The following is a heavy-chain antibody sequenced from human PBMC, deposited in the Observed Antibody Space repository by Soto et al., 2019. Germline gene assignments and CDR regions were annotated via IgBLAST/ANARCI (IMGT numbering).Heavy chain of an antibody. D-gene: IGHD2-21*01. J-gene: IGHJ4*02. CDR3: ARDIAYDVDY. CDR1: GYTFNNYG. V-gene: IGHV1-18*01. Sequence: RASVKVSCKASGYTFNNYGTSWVRQAPGQGLEWVGWINANNGHTNYAQKFQGRVTITTDTSTTTAYMDLRSLTSDDTAVYYCARDIAYDVDYWGQGTLVTAPQ. CDR2: INANNGHT.